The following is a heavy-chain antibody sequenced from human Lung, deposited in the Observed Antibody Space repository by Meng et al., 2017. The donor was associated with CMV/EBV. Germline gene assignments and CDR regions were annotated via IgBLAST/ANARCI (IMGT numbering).Heavy chain of an antibody. CDR2: IYHSGST. V-gene: IGHV4-4*02. CDR1: GGSISSSNW. CDR3: ASFPPPGKQWLVTDY. Sequence: QGPLRESGPGLLKPSGTLSLTCAVSGGSISSSNWWSGVRQPPGKGLEWIGEIYHSGSTNYNPSLKSRVTISVDKSKNQFSLKLSSVTAADTAVYYCASFPPPGKQWLVTDYWGQGTLVTVSS. D-gene: IGHD6-19*01. J-gene: IGHJ4*02.